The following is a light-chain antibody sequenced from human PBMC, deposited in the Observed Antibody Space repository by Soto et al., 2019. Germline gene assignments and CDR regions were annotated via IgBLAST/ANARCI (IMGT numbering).Light chain of an antibody. CDR2: AAS. CDR3: QQIYSTPLT. Sequence: DIQMTQSPSSLSASVGDGVTITCRASQSISSYLNWYQQKPGKAPKLLIYAASSLQSGVPSRFSGSASGRDFTLTISSLQPEDFATYYCQQIYSTPLTFGGGTKVEIK. CDR1: QSISSY. V-gene: IGKV1-39*01. J-gene: IGKJ4*01.